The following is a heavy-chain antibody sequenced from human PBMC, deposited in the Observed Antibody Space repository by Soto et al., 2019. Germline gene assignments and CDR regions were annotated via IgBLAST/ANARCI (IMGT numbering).Heavy chain of an antibody. CDR2: IYYSGST. D-gene: IGHD4-17*01. CDR3: ARDQGGYGDYV. CDR1: GGSISSGGYY. J-gene: IGHJ4*02. Sequence: QVQLQESGPGLVKPSQTLSLTCTVSGGSISSGGYYWSWIRQHPGKGLEWIGYIYYSGSTYYNPSLKSXXTXSXXTSKNQFSLKLSSVTAADTAVYYCARDQGGYGDYVWGQGTLVTVSS. V-gene: IGHV4-31*03.